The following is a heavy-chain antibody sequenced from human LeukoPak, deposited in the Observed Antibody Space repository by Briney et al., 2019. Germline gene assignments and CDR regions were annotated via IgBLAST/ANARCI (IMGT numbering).Heavy chain of an antibody. J-gene: IGHJ6*03. CDR3: ARAGFWSGLSLNYYYYMDV. CDR1: GGSISSYY. D-gene: IGHD3-3*01. V-gene: IGHV4-59*01. CDR2: IYYSGST. Sequence: SETLSLTCTVSGGSISSYYWSWIRQPPGKGPEWIGYIYYSGSTNYNPSLKSRVTISVDTSKNQFSLKLSSVTAADTAVYYCARAGFWSGLSLNYYYYMDVWGKGTTVTVSS.